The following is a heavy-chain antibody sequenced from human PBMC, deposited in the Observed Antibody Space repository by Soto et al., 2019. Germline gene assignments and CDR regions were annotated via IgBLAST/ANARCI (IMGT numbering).Heavy chain of an antibody. CDR1: GYTFTSYG. CDR2: ISAYNGNT. J-gene: IGHJ6*02. CDR3: ARDXCGSCYQGGDYYYGMDV. V-gene: IGHV1-18*04. D-gene: IGHD2-15*01. Sequence: VASVKVSCKASGYTFTSYGISWVRQAPGQGLEWMGWISAYNGNTNYAQKLQGRVTMTTDTSTSTAYMELRSLRSDDTAVYYCARDXCGSCYQGGDYYYGMDVWGQGTTVTVSS.